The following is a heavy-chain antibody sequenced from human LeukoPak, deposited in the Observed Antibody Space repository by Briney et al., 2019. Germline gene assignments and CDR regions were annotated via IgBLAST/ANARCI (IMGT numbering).Heavy chain of an antibody. CDR1: GGSFSGYY. CDR2: INHSGST. J-gene: IGHJ5*02. Sequence: SETLSLTCAVYGGSFSGYYWSWIRQPPGKGLEWIGEINHSGSTIYNPSLKSRVTISVDTSKNQFSLKLSSVTAADTAVYYCAGSGGWFDPWGQGTLVTVSS. D-gene: IGHD2-15*01. CDR3: AGSGGWFDP. V-gene: IGHV4-34*01.